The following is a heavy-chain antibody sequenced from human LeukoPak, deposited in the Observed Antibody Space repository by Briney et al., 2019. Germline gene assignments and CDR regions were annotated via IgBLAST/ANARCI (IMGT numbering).Heavy chain of an antibody. V-gene: IGHV3-23*01. CDR3: AKDSEPNSSGYYYFDY. CDR2: ISGSGGST. Sequence: GGSLRLSCAASGFTFSSYWMSWVRQAPGKGLEWVSAISGSGGSTYYADSVKGRFTISRDNSKNTLYLQMNSLRAEDTAVYYCAKDSEPNSSGYYYFDYWGQGTLVTVSS. J-gene: IGHJ4*02. CDR1: GFTFSSYW. D-gene: IGHD3-22*01.